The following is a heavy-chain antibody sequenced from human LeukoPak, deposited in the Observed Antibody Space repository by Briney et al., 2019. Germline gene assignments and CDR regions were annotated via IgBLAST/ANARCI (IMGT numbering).Heavy chain of an antibody. CDR2: VSGSGSNT. Sequence: GGSLRLSCAASGFTFAACAMNWVRQVPGKGLDWVSTVSGSGSNTYYADSVKGRFTISRDNSKNTLYLQMNSLTAEDTAIYYCAKDTIGYWHPIDSWGPGILVTVSS. V-gene: IGHV3-23*01. CDR1: GFTFAACA. D-gene: IGHD2-8*02. J-gene: IGHJ5*01. CDR3: AKDTIGYWHPIDS.